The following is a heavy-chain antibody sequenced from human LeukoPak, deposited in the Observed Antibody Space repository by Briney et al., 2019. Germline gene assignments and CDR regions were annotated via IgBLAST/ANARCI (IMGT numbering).Heavy chain of an antibody. D-gene: IGHD5-18*01. CDR3: ARVIGGPITDTAMGSWFDP. CDR1: GYTFTSYD. CDR2: MNPNSGNT. J-gene: IGHJ5*02. Sequence: ASVKVSCKASGYTFTSYDINWVRQATGQGLEWMGWMNPNSGNTGYAQKFQGRVTMTRNTSISTAYMELSSLRSEDTAVCYCARVIGGPITDTAMGSWFDPWGQGTLVTVSS. V-gene: IGHV1-8*01.